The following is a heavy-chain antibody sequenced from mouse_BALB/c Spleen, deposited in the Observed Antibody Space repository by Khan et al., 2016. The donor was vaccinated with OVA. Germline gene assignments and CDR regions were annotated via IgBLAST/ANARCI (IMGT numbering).Heavy chain of an antibody. D-gene: IGHD2-14*01. CDR2: INPSNGYT. V-gene: IGHV1-4*01. CDR1: GYTFTSYT. J-gene: IGHJ3*01. Sequence: QVQLKESGAELARPGASVKMSCKASGYTFTSYTIHWIKLRPGQGLEWIGYINPSNGYTNYNQKFKDKATLTADKSSTTAYMQLSSLTSDDSAVFNCVVYGAYYRYGDWFAYWGQGTLVTVSA. CDR3: VVYGAYYRYGDWFAY.